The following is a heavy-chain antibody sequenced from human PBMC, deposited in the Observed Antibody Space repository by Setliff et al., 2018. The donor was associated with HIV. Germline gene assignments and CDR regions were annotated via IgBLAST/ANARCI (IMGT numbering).Heavy chain of an antibody. J-gene: IGHJ4*02. D-gene: IGHD1-7*01. V-gene: IGHV4-39*01. CDR2: VYYTGKT. Sequence: SETLSLTCSVSGGSLISGGYYWSWIRQHPGKGLEWIGYVYYTGKTYYNPSLKSRFTISVDVSKNQFSLKLTSVTAADTAVYYCARHHELTAHGLFDSWGQGTLVTVSS. CDR1: GGSLISGGYY. CDR3: ARHHELTAHGLFDS.